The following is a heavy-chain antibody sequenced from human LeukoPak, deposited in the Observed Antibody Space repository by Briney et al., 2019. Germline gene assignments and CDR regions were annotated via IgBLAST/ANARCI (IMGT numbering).Heavy chain of an antibody. CDR1: GGSFSGYY. CDR3: ARTRLLSYCYYMDV. Sequence: PSETLSLTCAVYGGSFSGYYWSWIRQPPGKGLEWIGEINHSGSTNYNPSLKSRVTISVDTSKNQFSLKLSSVTAADTAVYYCARTRLLSYCYYMDVWGKGTTVTVSS. J-gene: IGHJ6*03. CDR2: INHSGST. V-gene: IGHV4-34*01. D-gene: IGHD3-10*01.